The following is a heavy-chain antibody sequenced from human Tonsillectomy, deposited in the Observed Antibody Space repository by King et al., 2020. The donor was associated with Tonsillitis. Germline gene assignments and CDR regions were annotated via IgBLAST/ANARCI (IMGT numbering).Heavy chain of an antibody. CDR1: GFTFSSYS. V-gene: IGHV3-21*01. D-gene: IGHD1-26*01. CDR3: ARDWGSGSPPDY. J-gene: IGHJ4*02. Sequence: VQLVESGGGLVKPGGSLRLSCAASGFTFSSYSMNWVRQAPGKGLEWVSSISSSSSYIYYADSVKGRFTISRDNAKNSLYLQMNSLRAEDTAVYYCARDWGSGSPPDYWGQGTLVTVSS. CDR2: ISSSSSYI.